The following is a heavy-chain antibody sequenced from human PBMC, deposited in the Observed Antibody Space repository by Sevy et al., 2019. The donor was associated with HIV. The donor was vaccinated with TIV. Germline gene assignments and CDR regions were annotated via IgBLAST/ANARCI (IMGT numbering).Heavy chain of an antibody. J-gene: IGHJ6*02. Sequence: GGSLRLSCTGSGFRFNTAPMYWVRQAPGKALEWVAFISSDGVNINYGDSVKGRVTVSRDNSRDTIYLQMDNVRSDDAATYFCGKDPDEQLAFGAHSFFYHYFGVDVWGPGTTVTVSS. V-gene: IGHV3-30*18. CDR1: GFRFNTAP. D-gene: IGHD3-10*01. CDR2: ISSDGVNI. CDR3: GKDPDEQLAFGAHSFFYHYFGVDV.